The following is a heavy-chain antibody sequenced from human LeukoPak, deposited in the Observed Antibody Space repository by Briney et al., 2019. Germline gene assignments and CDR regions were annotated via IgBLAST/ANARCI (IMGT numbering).Heavy chain of an antibody. Sequence: PGRSLRLSCAASGFTFSSYAMHWVRQAPGKGLEWVAVISYDGSNKYYADSVKGRFTISRDNSKNTLYLQMNSLRAEDTAVYYCTRGGSANFDYWGQGSLVTVSS. CDR3: TRGGSANFDY. CDR2: ISYDGSNK. D-gene: IGHD3-16*01. CDR1: GFTFSSYA. J-gene: IGHJ4*02. V-gene: IGHV3-30*04.